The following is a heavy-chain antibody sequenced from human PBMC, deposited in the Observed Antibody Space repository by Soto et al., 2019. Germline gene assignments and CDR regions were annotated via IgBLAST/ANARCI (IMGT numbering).Heavy chain of an antibody. V-gene: IGHV4-39*02. CDR2: IYYSGST. CDR1: GGSISSSSDY. Sequence: SETLSLTCSVSGGSISSSSDYWGWIRQPPGKGLEWIGSIYYSGSTYYNPSLKSRVTISVDTSKNQFSLKLSSVTAADTAVYYCARDSSSSSGGDYYYYGMDVWGQGTTVTVSS. J-gene: IGHJ6*02. D-gene: IGHD6-6*01. CDR3: ARDSSSSSGGDYYYYGMDV.